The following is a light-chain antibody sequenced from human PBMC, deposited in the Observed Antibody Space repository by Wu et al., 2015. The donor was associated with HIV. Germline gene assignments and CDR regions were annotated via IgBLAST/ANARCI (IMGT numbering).Light chain of an antibody. CDR3: QQTYSTPKT. CDR1: QSISSD. J-gene: IGKJ1*01. Sequence: DIQMTQSPSSLSASVGDRVTIICRASQSISSDLKWYQQKPGAAPQLLIYAASSLQSGVPSRFSGSGSGTDFTLTISSLQPEDFATYYCQQTYSTPKTFGQGTKVEIK. CDR2: AAS. V-gene: IGKV1-39*01.